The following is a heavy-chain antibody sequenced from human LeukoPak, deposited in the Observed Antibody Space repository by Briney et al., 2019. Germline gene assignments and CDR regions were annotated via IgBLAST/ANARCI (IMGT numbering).Heavy chain of an antibody. Sequence: GGSLRLSCAAXXXXXXXXXXXXVXXXXXXXXXXVXVISXSXGXTYYADSVKXRXTISRDNSKNTVDLQMESLRAEDTAVYYCAKDLHNWNSVGVHWGQGTLVTVSS. D-gene: IGHD1-1*01. CDR3: AKDLHNWNSVGVH. CDR2: ISXSXGXT. J-gene: IGHJ4*02. V-gene: IGHV3-23*01. CDR1: XXXXXXXX.